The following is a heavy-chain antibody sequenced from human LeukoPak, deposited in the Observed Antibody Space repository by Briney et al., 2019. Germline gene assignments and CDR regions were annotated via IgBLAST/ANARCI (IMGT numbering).Heavy chain of an antibody. CDR1: SGSVNGYY. CDR2: INHSGST. D-gene: IGHD3-3*01. V-gene: IGHV4-34*01. Sequence: PSETLSLTCSVYSGSVNGYYSSWIRQPPRKGPEWIGEINHSGSTNYNPSLKSRVTMSLDPSKNQFSLRLNSVNGADSAVYYCARVPLRFLEPFDYWGQGTLVTVSS. J-gene: IGHJ4*02. CDR3: ARVPLRFLEPFDY.